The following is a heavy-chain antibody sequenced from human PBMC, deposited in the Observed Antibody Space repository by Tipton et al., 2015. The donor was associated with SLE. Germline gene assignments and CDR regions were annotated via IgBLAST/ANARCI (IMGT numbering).Heavy chain of an antibody. J-gene: IGHJ6*02. CDR2: INTKTGNP. CDR3: AREIQVATVYYYYYAMDV. CDR1: GYNFTTYA. Sequence: QLVQSGSELKKPGASVKVSCKASGYNFTTYAMNWVRQAPGQGLEWMGWINTKTGNPTYAQGFTGRFVFSLDTSVSTAYLQISSLKAEDTAVYYCAREIQVATVYYYYYAMDVWGQGTTVTVSS. V-gene: IGHV7-4-1*02. D-gene: IGHD1-1*01.